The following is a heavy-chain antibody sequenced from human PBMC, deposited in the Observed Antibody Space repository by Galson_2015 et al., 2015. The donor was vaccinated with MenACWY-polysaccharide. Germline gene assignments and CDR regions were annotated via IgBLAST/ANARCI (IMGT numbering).Heavy chain of an antibody. V-gene: IGHV3-74*01. Sequence: SLRLSCAASGFTFSTYWMHWVRQAPGKGLVWVSHINSDGISTSYADSVKGRFTISRDDAKNTLYLQMNSLRAEDTAVYYCARGGLRAAQDYWGQGTLVTASS. D-gene: IGHD6-6*01. CDR2: INSDGIST. CDR3: ARGGLRAAQDY. CDR1: GFTFSTYW. J-gene: IGHJ4*02.